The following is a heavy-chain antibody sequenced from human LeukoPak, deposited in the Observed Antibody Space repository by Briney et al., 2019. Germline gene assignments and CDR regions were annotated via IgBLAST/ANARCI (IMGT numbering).Heavy chain of an antibody. CDR3: ARDNYDFWSGYYGWFDP. CDR1: GGSISSHY. CDR2: IYYSGST. J-gene: IGHJ5*02. Sequence: PSETLSLTCTVSGGSISSHYWSWIRQPPGKGLEWIGYIYYSGSTNYNPSLKSRVTISVDTSKNQFSLKLSSVTAADTVVYYCARDNYDFWSGYYGWFDPWGQGTLVTVSS. V-gene: IGHV4-59*11. D-gene: IGHD3-3*01.